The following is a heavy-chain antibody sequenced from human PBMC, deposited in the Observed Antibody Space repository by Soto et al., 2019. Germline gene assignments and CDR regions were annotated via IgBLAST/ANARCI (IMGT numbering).Heavy chain of an antibody. D-gene: IGHD3-22*01. CDR2: ISSSSSYI. CDR3: ASSYYYDSSGPVYAFDI. CDR1: GFTFSSYS. V-gene: IGHV3-21*01. Sequence: GGSLRLSCAASGFTFSSYSMNWVRQAPGKGLEWVSSISSSSSYIYYADSVKGRFTISRDNAKNSLYLQMNSLRAEDTAVYYCASSYYYDSSGPVYAFDIWGQGTIVPVSS. J-gene: IGHJ3*02.